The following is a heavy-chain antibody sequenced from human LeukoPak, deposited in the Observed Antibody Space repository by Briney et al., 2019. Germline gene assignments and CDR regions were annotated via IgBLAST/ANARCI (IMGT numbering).Heavy chain of an antibody. CDR3: ARAAAGAWSIDY. V-gene: IGHV3-7*01. D-gene: IGHD6-13*01. J-gene: IGHJ4*02. Sequence: GGSLRLSCAASGFTFSSYWMSWVRQAPGKGLEWVANIKQDGTEKNYVDSVKGRFATSRDNAKNSLHLQMNSLRAEDTAVYYCARAAAGAWSIDYWGQGTLVTVSS. CDR2: IKQDGTEK. CDR1: GFTFSSYW.